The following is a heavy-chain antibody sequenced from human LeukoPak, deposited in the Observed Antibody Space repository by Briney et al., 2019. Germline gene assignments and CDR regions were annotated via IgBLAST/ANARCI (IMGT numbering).Heavy chain of an antibody. CDR2: ISGSGAST. J-gene: IGHJ4*02. CDR1: GFTFTSYA. Sequence: PPGGSLRLSCSASGFTFTSYAMSWVRQTPGKGLEWVSTISGSGASTYYADSVKGRFTISRDNSKNTLYLQMNSLRAEDTAVYYCARDRGAYYYGSGGYYNPPGYWGQGTLVTVSS. CDR3: ARDRGAYYYGSGGYYNPPGY. D-gene: IGHD3-10*01. V-gene: IGHV3-23*01.